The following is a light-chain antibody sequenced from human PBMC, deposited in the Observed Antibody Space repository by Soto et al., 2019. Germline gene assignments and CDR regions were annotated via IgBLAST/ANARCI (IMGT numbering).Light chain of an antibody. CDR1: QTISFW. CDR3: QQYNSYSWT. CDR2: DAS. J-gene: IGKJ1*01. V-gene: IGKV1-5*01. Sequence: MQMAKSLSTVSASVGVIVTIACRASQTISFWLAWYQQKPGKAPKLLIYDASSLESGVPSRFSGSGSGTEFTLTISSLQPDDFATYYCQQYNSYSWTFGQGINVDI.